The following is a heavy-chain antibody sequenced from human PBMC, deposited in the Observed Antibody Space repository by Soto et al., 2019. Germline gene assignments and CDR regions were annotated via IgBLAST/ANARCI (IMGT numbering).Heavy chain of an antibody. D-gene: IGHD2-2*01. V-gene: IGHV3-49*03. CDR1: GFTFGDYA. J-gene: IGHJ4*02. Sequence: GGSLRLSCTASGFTFGDYAMSWFRQAPGKGLEWVGFIRSKAYGGTTEYAASVKGRFTISRDDSKSIAYLQMNSLKTEDTAVYYCTRDCSSTSCYELQRWGQGTLVTVSS. CDR3: TRDCSSTSCYELQR. CDR2: IRSKAYGGTT.